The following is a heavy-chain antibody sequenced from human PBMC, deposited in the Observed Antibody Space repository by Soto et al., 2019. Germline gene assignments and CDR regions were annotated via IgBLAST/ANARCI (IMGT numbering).Heavy chain of an antibody. J-gene: IGHJ4*02. CDR3: ARGGGGYNPDY. CDR1: GGSIRSYY. Sequence: QVQLQESGPGLVKPSETLSLTCTVSGGSIRSYYWSWIRQPPGKGLEWIGYIYYSGSINYNPSLKSRVIISVDTSKNQFSLRLISVTAADTAVYYCARGGGGYNPDYWGQGTLVTVSS. D-gene: IGHD5-12*01. CDR2: IYYSGSI. V-gene: IGHV4-59*01.